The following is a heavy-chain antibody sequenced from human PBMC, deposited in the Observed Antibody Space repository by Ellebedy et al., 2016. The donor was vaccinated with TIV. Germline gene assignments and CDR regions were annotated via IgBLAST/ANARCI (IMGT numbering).Heavy chain of an antibody. CDR1: GFTFDDYT. D-gene: IGHD5-18*01. J-gene: IGHJ4*02. CDR3: AKDRYSYGYYFDY. CDR2: ISWDGGST. V-gene: IGHV3-43*01. Sequence: GGSLRLSCAASGFTFDDYTMHWVRQAPGKGLEWVSLISWDGGSTYYADSVKGRFTISRDNSKNSLYLQMNSLRTEDTALYYCAKDRYSYGYYFDYWGQGTLVTVSS.